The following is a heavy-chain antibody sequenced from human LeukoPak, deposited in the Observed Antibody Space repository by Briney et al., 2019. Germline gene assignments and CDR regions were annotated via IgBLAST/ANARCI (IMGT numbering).Heavy chain of an antibody. J-gene: IGHJ6*04. Sequence: SAXXXLTXAVSGGSISSYYWSWIRQPPGKGLEWIXXXYYSGSTNYNPSLKSRVTISVDTSKNQFSLKLSSVTAADTAVYYCARDGPPDILTGTYYGMDVWGKGTTVTVSS. D-gene: IGHD3-9*01. CDR2: XYYSGST. CDR3: ARDGPPDILTGTYYGMDV. V-gene: IGHV4-59*01. CDR1: GGSISSYY.